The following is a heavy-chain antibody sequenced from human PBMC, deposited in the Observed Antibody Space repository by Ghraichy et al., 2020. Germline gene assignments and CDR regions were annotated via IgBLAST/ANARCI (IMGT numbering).Heavy chain of an antibody. Sequence: SETLSLTCAVYGGSFSGYYWSWIRQPPGKGLEWIGEINHSGSTNYNPSLKSRVTISVDTSKNKFSLKLSSVTAADTAVYYCARETYYYDSSGYSFDPWGQGTLVTVSS. D-gene: IGHD3-22*01. CDR3: ARETYYYDSSGYSFDP. V-gene: IGHV4-34*01. J-gene: IGHJ5*02. CDR1: GGSFSGYY. CDR2: INHSGST.